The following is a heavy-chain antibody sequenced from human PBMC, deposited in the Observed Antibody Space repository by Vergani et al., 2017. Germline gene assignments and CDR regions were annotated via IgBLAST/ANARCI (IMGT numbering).Heavy chain of an antibody. CDR3: AREGRKGGYYYYYGMDV. CDR2: IRYGGNNE. CDR1: GFTFSSYG. V-gene: IGHV3-30*02. D-gene: IGHD3-16*01. J-gene: IGHJ6*02. Sequence: QVHLVESGGGVVQPGGSLRLSCAASGFTFSSYGMHWVRQAPGKGLEWVAFIRYGGNNEYYADSVKGRFTISRDNSKNSLYLQMNSLRAEDTAVYYCAREGRKGGYYYYYGMDVWGQGTTVTVSS.